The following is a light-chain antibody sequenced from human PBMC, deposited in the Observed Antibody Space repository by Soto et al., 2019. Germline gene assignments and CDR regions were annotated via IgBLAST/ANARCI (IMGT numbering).Light chain of an antibody. J-gene: IGLJ3*02. CDR2: DVS. Sequence: QSALTQPASVSGSPGQSITISCTGTSSDVGGYNYVSWYQQHPGKPPKLMIYDVSNRPSGISNRFSGSKSGNTASLTIFGLQAEDEADYYCTSYTSSSTVLFGGGTKLTVL. V-gene: IGLV2-14*01. CDR3: TSYTSSSTVL. CDR1: SSDVGGYNY.